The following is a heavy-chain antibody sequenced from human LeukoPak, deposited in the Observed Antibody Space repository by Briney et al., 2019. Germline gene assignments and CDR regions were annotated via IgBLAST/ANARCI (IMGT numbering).Heavy chain of an antibody. CDR2: ISSSSSTI. D-gene: IGHD1-26*01. J-gene: IGHJ4*02. CDR1: GFTFSSYA. V-gene: IGHV3-48*02. CDR3: AREAPGAHNHFDY. Sequence: GGSLRLSCAASGFTFSSYAMSWVRQAPGKGLEWLSYISSSSSTIYYADSVKGRFTISRDDAKNSPYLQMNSLRDEDTAVYYCAREAPGAHNHFDYWGQGTLVTVSS.